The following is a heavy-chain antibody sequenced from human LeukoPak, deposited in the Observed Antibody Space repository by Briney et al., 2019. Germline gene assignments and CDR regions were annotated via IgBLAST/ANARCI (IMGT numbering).Heavy chain of an antibody. CDR2: IIPIFGTA. J-gene: IGHJ4*02. CDR3: ARDILYDYVWGSYRLDFDY. V-gene: IGHV1-69*13. D-gene: IGHD3-16*02. CDR1: GGTFSSYA. Sequence: SVKVSCKASGGTFSSYAISWVRQAPGQGLEWMGGIIPIFGTANYAQKFQGRVTITADESTSTAYMELSSLRSEDTAVYYCARDILYDYVWGSYRLDFDYWGQGTLVTLSS.